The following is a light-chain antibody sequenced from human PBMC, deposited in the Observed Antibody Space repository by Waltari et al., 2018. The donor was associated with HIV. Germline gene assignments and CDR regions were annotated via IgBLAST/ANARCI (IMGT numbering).Light chain of an antibody. J-gene: IGKJ1*01. CDR3: QQYYSLPWT. Sequence: DIAMTQSPDTLTVSLGERATINCRSSQKILYSANNKNYLAWYQQKSGHPPKVPFYWASTRESGVPNRFSGSGSGTDVTLTISSGQAEDVAVYYCQQYYSLPWTFGQGTKVEI. V-gene: IGKV4-1*01. CDR1: QKILYSANNKNY. CDR2: WAS.